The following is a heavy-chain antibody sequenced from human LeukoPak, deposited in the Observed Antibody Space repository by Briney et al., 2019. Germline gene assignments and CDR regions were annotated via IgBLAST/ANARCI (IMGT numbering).Heavy chain of an antibody. CDR3: ARDSALLAAAGNYFDY. CDR2: IWYDGSNK. V-gene: IGHV3-33*01. J-gene: IGHJ4*02. D-gene: IGHD6-13*01. CDR1: GFTFSSYG. Sequence: GGSLRLSCAASGFTFSSYGMHWVRQAPGKGLEWVAVIWYDGSNKYYADSVKGRFTISRDNSKNTLYLQMNSLRAEDTAVYYCARDSALLAAAGNYFDYWGQGTLVTVSS.